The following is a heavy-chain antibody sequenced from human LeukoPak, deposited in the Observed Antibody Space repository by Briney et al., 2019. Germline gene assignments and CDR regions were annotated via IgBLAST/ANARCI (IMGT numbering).Heavy chain of an antibody. Sequence: SESLSLTCAVYGGSFSGYYWSWIRQPPGKGLEWIGEINHSGSTNYNPSLKSRVTISVDTSKNQFSLKLSSVTAADTAVYYCARRAAAGTRIFDYWGQGTLVTVSS. J-gene: IGHJ4*02. CDR2: INHSGST. D-gene: IGHD6-13*01. CDR3: ARRAAAGTRIFDY. V-gene: IGHV4-34*01. CDR1: GGSFSGYY.